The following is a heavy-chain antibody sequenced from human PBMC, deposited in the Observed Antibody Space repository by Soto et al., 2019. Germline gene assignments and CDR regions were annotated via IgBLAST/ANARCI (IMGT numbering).Heavy chain of an antibody. J-gene: IGHJ4*02. D-gene: IGHD4-4*01. Sequence: LVESGGGVAQPGRSLRLSCATSGFSFGPSCMHWVRQAPGKGLEWVAMIWNDGSTTYYADSVRDRFTISRDNSKNTLYLQMNSLRDEDTAVYYCARDGSHYDVDYWGQGTLVTVSS. CDR3: ARDGSHYDVDY. CDR1: GFSFGPSC. CDR2: IWNDGSTT. V-gene: IGHV3-33*01.